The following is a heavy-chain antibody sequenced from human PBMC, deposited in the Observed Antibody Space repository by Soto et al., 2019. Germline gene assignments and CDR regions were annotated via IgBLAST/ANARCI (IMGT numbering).Heavy chain of an antibody. Sequence: QVQLVQSGAEVKKPGSSAKVSCKSSGDSFKTYSLSWVRQAPGQGLEWMGGVVPILGNPMYAEKFQDRATITADGSTRTVFMALTSLISHDTAVYYSARSRGIAEPDSWGQATRVTVSS. D-gene: IGHD6-13*01. J-gene: IGHJ5*01. CDR2: VVPILGNP. CDR3: ARSRGIAEPDS. V-gene: IGHV1-69*12. CDR1: GDSFKTYS.